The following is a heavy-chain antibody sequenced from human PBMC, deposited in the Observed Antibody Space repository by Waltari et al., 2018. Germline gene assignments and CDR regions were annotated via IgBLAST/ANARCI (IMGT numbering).Heavy chain of an antibody. Sequence: QVQLQESGPGLVKPSQTLSLTCTVSGGSVASGHYHWSWIRQAAGTGLEWIGRIDAAGGTNSNPSLRSRVTRSLDRSKSQFSLTLGSVTAADTAVYYCASESTQCGGDCNDSFDIWGQGTMVTVSS. D-gene: IGHD2-21*02. CDR2: IDAAGGT. V-gene: IGHV4-61*02. J-gene: IGHJ3*02. CDR1: GGSVASGHYH. CDR3: ASESTQCGGDCNDSFDI.